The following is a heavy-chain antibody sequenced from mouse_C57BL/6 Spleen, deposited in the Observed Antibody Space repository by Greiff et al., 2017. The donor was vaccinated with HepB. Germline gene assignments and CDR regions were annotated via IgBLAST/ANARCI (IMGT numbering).Heavy chain of an antibody. Sequence: EVMLVESGGGLVQPGGSLKLSCAASGFTFSDYYMYWVRQTPEKRLEWVAYISNGGGSTYYPDTVKGRFTISRDNAKNTLYLQMSRLKSEDTAMYYCARHRYYGSSDWYFDVWGTGTTVTVSS. D-gene: IGHD1-1*01. J-gene: IGHJ1*03. CDR1: GFTFSDYY. CDR2: ISNGGGST. CDR3: ARHRYYGSSDWYFDV. V-gene: IGHV5-12*01.